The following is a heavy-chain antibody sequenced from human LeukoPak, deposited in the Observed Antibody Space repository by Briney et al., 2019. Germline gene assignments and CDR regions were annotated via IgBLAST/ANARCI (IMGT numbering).Heavy chain of an antibody. CDR1: GGSFSGYY. Sequence: SETLSLTCAVYGGSFSGYYWSWIRQPPGKGLEWIGEINHSGSTNYNPSLKSRVTISVDTSKNQFSLKLSSVTAADTAVYYCARGKGSGWEGIYFDYWGQGTLVTVSS. D-gene: IGHD6-19*01. CDR2: INHSGST. J-gene: IGHJ4*02. CDR3: ARGKGSGWEGIYFDY. V-gene: IGHV4-34*01.